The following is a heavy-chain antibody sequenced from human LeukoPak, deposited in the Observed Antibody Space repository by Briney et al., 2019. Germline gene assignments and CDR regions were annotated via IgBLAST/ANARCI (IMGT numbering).Heavy chain of an antibody. CDR3: ARVAGATDSGSGMDY. V-gene: IGHV3-21*01. J-gene: IGHJ4*02. CDR1: GFTFSSYS. Sequence: PGGSLRLSCAASGFTFSSYSMNWVRQAPGKGLEWVSSISSSSYIYYADSVKGRFTISRDNAKNSLYLQMNSLRAEDTAVYYCARVAGATDSGSGMDYWGQGTLVTVSS. D-gene: IGHD1-26*01. CDR2: ISSSSYI.